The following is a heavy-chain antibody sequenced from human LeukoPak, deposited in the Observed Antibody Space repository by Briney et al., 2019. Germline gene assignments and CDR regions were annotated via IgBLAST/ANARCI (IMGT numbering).Heavy chain of an antibody. CDR3: ARSGLAVAGTGRYFDY. V-gene: IGHV1-8*01. D-gene: IGHD6-19*01. Sequence: RASVKVSCKASGNTFTSYDVNWVRQATGQGLEWKGYMNPSSGKTGYAENFQGRLTMTWDTSISTAYMELSSLRSEDTAVYYCARSGLAVAGTGRYFDYWGQGTLVTVSS. CDR2: MNPSSGKT. CDR1: GNTFTSYD. J-gene: IGHJ4*02.